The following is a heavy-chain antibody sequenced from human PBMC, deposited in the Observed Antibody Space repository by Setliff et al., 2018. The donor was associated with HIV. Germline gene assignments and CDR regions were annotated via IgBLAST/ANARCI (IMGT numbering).Heavy chain of an antibody. D-gene: IGHD3-22*01. CDR1: GFTFSSYG. Sequence: GGSLRLSCPASGFTFSSYGMHWVRQAPGKGLEWVAFIRYDGSEKYYIESVKGRFTISRDNSKKMLYLQMNSLRAEDTAVYYCATAGEYYDDSGYFFDYWGQGALVTVSS. J-gene: IGHJ4*02. CDR2: IRYDGSEK. V-gene: IGHV3-30*02. CDR3: ATAGEYYDDSGYFFDY.